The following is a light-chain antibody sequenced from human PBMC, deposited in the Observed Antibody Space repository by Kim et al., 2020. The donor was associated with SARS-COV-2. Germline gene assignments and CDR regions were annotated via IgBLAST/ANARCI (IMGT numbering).Light chain of an antibody. CDR2: DNN. CDR3: GTWDTSLSAGV. J-gene: IGLJ3*02. CDR1: SSNIGSHH. V-gene: IGLV1-51*01. Sequence: QSVLTQPPSVSAAPGQKVTISCSGSSSNIGSHHVSWYQQLPGTAPKLLIYDNNKRPSGIPDRFSGSKSGTSATLGITGPQTGDEADYYCGTWDTSLSAGVFGGGTQLTVL.